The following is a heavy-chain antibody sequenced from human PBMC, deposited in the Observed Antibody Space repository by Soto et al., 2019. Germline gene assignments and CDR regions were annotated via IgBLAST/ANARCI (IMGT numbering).Heavy chain of an antibody. Sequence: PGGSLRLSCVASVFSFGSYALTWVRQAPGKGLEWVSTISGSDGKTFYADAVKGRFSISRDISQSTLYLQMNSLRADDTAIYYCARWSYLDYWGQGNRVTVSS. CDR3: ARWSYLDY. CDR1: VFSFGSYA. V-gene: IGHV3-23*01. J-gene: IGHJ4*02. D-gene: IGHD3-3*01. CDR2: ISGSDGKT.